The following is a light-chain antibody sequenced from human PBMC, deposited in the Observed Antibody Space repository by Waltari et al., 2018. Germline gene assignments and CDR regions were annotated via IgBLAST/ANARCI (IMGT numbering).Light chain of an antibody. Sequence: SVLTQPPSASGTPGQRFTISCSGSSSNTGTHPVNWYQQLPGTAPKLLIFITDQRPSGVPDRFSGSKSGTSASLAISGLQSEDEAEYHCAVWDDSLNGPLFGGGTKLTVL. CDR2: ITD. CDR3: AVWDDSLNGPL. CDR1: SSNTGTHP. J-gene: IGLJ2*01. V-gene: IGLV1-44*01.